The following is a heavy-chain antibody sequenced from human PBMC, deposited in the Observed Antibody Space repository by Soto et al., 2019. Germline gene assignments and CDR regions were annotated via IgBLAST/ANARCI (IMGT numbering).Heavy chain of an antibody. CDR3: ARVARAALFYYYYGMDV. J-gene: IGHJ6*02. Sequence: QVQLVESGGGLVKPGGSLRLSCAASGFTFSDYYMSWIRQAPGKGLEWVSYISSSSSYTNYADSVKGRFTISRDNAKNSLYLQMNSLRAEDTAVYYCARVARAALFYYYYGMDVWGQGTTVTVSS. CDR2: ISSSSSYT. D-gene: IGHD6-6*01. CDR1: GFTFSDYY. V-gene: IGHV3-11*06.